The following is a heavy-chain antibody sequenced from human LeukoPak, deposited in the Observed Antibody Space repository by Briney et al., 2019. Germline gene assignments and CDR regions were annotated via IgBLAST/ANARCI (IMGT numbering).Heavy chain of an antibody. V-gene: IGHV4-34*01. CDR3: ARGVGSGYVPYFDY. CDR1: GGSFSGYY. Sequence: SETLSLTCAVYGGSFSGYYWSWIRQPPGKGLEWIGEINHSGSTNYNPSLKSRVTISVDTSKNQFSLKLSSVTAADTAVYYCARGVGSGYVPYFDYWGQGTLVTVSS. CDR2: INHSGST. D-gene: IGHD5-12*01. J-gene: IGHJ4*02.